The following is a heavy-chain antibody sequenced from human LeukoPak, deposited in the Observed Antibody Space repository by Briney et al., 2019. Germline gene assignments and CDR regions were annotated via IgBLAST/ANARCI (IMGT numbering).Heavy chain of an antibody. D-gene: IGHD3-22*01. CDR1: VFILSSSM. CDR3: WRDSLYGSSRYCDF. V-gene: IGHV3-7*05. Sequence: PGGSLRDSSAPPVFILSSSMTSSVRQAPGKGVEWVANIKEDGSEKNYVDSVKGRFIISRDNAKNSLSLQINSLRVEDTAVYYCWRDSLYGSSRYCDFWGQGTLVTVS. CDR2: IKEDGSEK. J-gene: IGHJ4*02.